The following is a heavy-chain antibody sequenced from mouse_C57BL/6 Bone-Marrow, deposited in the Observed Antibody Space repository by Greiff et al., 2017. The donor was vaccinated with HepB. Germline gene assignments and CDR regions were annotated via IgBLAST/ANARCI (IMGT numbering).Heavy chain of an antibody. Sequence: VQLQESGPGLVAPSQSLSITCTVSGFSLTSYAISWVRQPPGKGLEWLGVIWTGGGTNYNSALKSSMSISKDNSKRQVFLKMNSLQTDDAARYYCARNMDYGSPWFAYWGQGTLVTVSA. J-gene: IGHJ3*01. V-gene: IGHV2-9-1*01. CDR1: GFSLTSYA. CDR2: IWTGGGT. CDR3: ARNMDYGSPWFAY. D-gene: IGHD1-1*01.